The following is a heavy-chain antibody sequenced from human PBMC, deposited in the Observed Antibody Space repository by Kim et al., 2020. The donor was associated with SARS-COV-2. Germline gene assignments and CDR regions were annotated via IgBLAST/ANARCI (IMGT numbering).Heavy chain of an antibody. CDR1: GFTFDDYA. J-gene: IGHJ6*01. D-gene: IGHD6-19*01. Sequence: GGSLRLSCAASGFTFDDYAMHWVRQAPGKGLEWVSGISWDSGSIGYADSVKGRFTISRDNAKNSLYLQMNSLRAEDTALYYCSKLNRSGLYYYCSYG. CDR2: ISWDSGSI. CDR3: SKLNRSGLYYYCSYG. V-gene: IGHV3-9*01.